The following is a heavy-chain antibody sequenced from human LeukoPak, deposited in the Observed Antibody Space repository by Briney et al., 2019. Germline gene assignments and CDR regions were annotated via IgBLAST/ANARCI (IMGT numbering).Heavy chain of an antibody. D-gene: IGHD6-19*01. CDR3: ARESKAVAGNFDY. Sequence: SETLSLTCTVSGGSISGYYWSWIRQPPGKGLEWTGYIYYSGSTNYNTPLKSRVTISVDTSKDQFSLKLSSVTAADTAEYYCARESKAVAGNFDYWGQGTLVTVSS. CDR1: GGSISGYY. CDR2: IYYSGST. V-gene: IGHV4-59*01. J-gene: IGHJ4*02.